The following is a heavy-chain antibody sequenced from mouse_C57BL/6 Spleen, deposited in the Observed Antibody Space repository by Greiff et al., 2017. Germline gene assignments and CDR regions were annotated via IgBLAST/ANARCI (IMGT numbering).Heavy chain of an antibody. CDR1: GYTFTDYN. CDR3: ARRVYSNPYYFDY. V-gene: IGHV1-18*01. D-gene: IGHD2-5*01. J-gene: IGHJ2*01. Sequence: EVKLMESGPELVKPGASVKIPCKASGYTFTDYNMDWVKQSHGKSLEWIGDINPNNGGTIYNQKFKGKATLTVDKSSSTAYMELRSLTSEDTAVYYCARRVYSNPYYFDYWGQGTTRTVSP. CDR2: INPNNGGT.